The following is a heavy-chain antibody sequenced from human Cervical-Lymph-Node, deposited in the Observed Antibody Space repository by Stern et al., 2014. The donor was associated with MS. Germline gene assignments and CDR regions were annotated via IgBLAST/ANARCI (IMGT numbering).Heavy chain of an antibody. CDR1: GYSFTTYW. CDR3: SRKYSSGWTTGFDP. CDR2: LYAGGSDT. V-gene: IGHV5-51*03. Sequence: VQLVQSGAEVEKPGASLKISCKASGYSFTTYWTDWVRQMPGKGLEWLGMLYAGGSDTRYSPYFQGQVTMSRDKSLSTAYMQMISLKASDTAMYYFSRKYSSGWTTGFDPWGQGTLVTVSS. D-gene: IGHD6-19*01. J-gene: IGHJ5*02.